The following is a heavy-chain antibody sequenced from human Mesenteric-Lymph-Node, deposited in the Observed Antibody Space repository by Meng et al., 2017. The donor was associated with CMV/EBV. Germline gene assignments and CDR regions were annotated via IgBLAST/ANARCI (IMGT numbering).Heavy chain of an antibody. CDR3: ARDNGFDY. CDR1: GFTFSSYS. D-gene: IGHD2-8*01. J-gene: IGHJ4*02. V-gene: IGHV3-48*04. Sequence: GESLKISCAASGFTFSSYSMNWVRQAPGKGLEWVSSISSSGSTIYYADSVKGRFTISRDHAKNSLYLQMNSLRAEDTAFYYCARDNGFDYWGQGTLVTVSS. CDR2: ISSSGSTI.